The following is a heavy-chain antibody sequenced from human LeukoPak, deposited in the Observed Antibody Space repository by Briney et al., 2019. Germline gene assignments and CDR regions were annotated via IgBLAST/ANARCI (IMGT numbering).Heavy chain of an antibody. J-gene: IGHJ6*03. CDR1: GFTFSSYS. CDR3: ARTGRADYYYYYMDV. CDR2: ISSSSSYI. V-gene: IGHV3-21*01. Sequence: GGSLRLSCAASGFTFSSYSMNWVRQAPGKGLEWVSSISSSSSYIYYADSVKGRFTISRDNAKNSLYLQMNSLRAEDTAVYYCARTGRADYYYYYMDVWGKGTTVTVSS. D-gene: IGHD1-14*01.